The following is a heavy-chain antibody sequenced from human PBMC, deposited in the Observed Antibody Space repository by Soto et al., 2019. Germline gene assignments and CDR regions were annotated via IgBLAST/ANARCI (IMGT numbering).Heavy chain of an antibody. D-gene: IGHD3-3*01. CDR1: GGSISSGDYY. Sequence: SETLSLTCTVSGGSISSGDYYWSWIRQPPGKGLEWIGYIYYSGTTYYNPSLKSRVTISVDTSKNQLSLKLSSVTAADTAVYYCARGARFLEWDTDYWGQGTLVTVSS. CDR2: IYYSGTT. V-gene: IGHV4-30-4*01. J-gene: IGHJ4*02. CDR3: ARGARFLEWDTDY.